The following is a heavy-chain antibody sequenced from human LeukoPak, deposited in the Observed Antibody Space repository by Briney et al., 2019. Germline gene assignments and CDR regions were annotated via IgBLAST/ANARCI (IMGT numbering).Heavy chain of an antibody. CDR1: GGSISSSNW. D-gene: IGHD6-13*01. V-gene: IGHV4-4*02. Sequence: SETLSLTCAVSGGSISSSNWWSWVRQPPGRGLEWIGEIYHSGSTNYNPSLKSRVTISVDKSKNQFSLKLSSVTAADTAVYYCARASAAAGTGDDYWGQGTLVTVSS. J-gene: IGHJ4*02. CDR2: IYHSGST. CDR3: ARASAAAGTGDDY.